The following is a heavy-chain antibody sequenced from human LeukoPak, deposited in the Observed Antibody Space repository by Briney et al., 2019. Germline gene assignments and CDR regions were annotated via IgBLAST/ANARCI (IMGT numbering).Heavy chain of an antibody. V-gene: IGHV3-74*01. Sequence: QAGGSLRLSCAVSGFTVRSYWMSWVRQAPGKGPVWVSRISSDGTIISYADSVKGRFTLSRDTAKNTLYLQMNSLRGEDTAVYYCARDGTPIHGSGWVYMDVWGKGTTVTISS. CDR1: GFTVRSYW. J-gene: IGHJ6*04. CDR2: ISSDGTII. D-gene: IGHD6-25*01. CDR3: ARDGTPIHGSGWVYMDV.